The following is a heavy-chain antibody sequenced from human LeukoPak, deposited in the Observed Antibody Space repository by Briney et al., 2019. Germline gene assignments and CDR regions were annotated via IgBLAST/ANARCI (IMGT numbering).Heavy chain of an antibody. CDR3: AREHCGGDCSYCHMDV. CDR2: IIPIFGTA. V-gene: IGHV1-69*05. Sequence: AASVKASCKASGGTFSSYAISGGPQAPGQGPEWMGGIIPIFGTANYAQKFQGRVTITTDESTSTAYVELSRLRSEDTAVYYCAREHCGGDCSYCHMDVWGKGTTVTVSS. D-gene: IGHD2-21*02. J-gene: IGHJ6*04. CDR1: GGTFSSYA.